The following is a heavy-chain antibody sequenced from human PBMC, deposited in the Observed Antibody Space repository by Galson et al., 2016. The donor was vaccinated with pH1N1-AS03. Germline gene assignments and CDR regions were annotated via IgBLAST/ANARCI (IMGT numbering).Heavy chain of an antibody. D-gene: IGHD3-16*02. J-gene: IGHJ2*01. Sequence: SLRLSCAASGFTFSSHGMHWVRQTPGKGLEWVAVIWHDGSEKYYADSVTGRFTISRDNSKNTLYLQMNSLRAEDTAVYYCARDRHYYDYIWGTYRCDWYFDLWGRGTLVTVSS. CDR2: IWHDGSEK. CDR3: ARDRHYYDYIWGTYRCDWYFDL. CDR1: GFTFSSHG. V-gene: IGHV3-33*01.